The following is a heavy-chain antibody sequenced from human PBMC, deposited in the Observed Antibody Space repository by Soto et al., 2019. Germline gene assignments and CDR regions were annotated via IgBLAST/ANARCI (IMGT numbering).Heavy chain of an antibody. CDR2: IKSKTDGGTT. Sequence: GGSLGLSWEASGFTFSNAWMSWVRKAPGKGLEWVGRIKSKTDGGTTDYAAPVKGRFTISRDDSKNTLYLQMNSLKTEDTAVYYCTTDLTTVVNYDYWGQGTLVTVSS. J-gene: IGHJ4*02. CDR3: TTDLTTVVNYDY. V-gene: IGHV3-15*01. D-gene: IGHD4-17*01. CDR1: GFTFSNAW.